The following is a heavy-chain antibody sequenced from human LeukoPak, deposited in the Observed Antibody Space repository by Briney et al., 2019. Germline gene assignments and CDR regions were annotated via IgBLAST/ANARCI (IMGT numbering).Heavy chain of an antibody. CDR1: GFTFSSYS. CDR3: AKDEPHCSGGSCYSDILDY. J-gene: IGHJ4*02. V-gene: IGHV3-30*18. D-gene: IGHD2-15*01. CDR2: ISYDGSNK. Sequence: GGSLRLSCAASGFTFSSYSMNWVRQAPGKGLEWVAVISYDGSNKYYADSVKGRFTISRDNSKNTLYLQMNSLRAEDTAVYYCAKDEPHCSGGSCYSDILDYWGQGTLVTVSS.